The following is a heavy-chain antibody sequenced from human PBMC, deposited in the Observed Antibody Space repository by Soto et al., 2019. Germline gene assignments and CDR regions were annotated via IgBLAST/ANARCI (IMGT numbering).Heavy chain of an antibody. V-gene: IGHV4-39*01. CDR2: IYYSGST. CDR1: GGSISSSSYY. J-gene: IGHJ4*02. CDR3: AACTINYDFWSGYRIQFDY. D-gene: IGHD3-3*01. Sequence: SETLSLTCTVSGGSISSSSYYWCWIRHPPGKGLEWIGSIYYSGSTYYNPSLKSRVTISVDTSKNQFSLKLSSVTAADTAVYYCAACTINYDFWSGYRIQFDYWGQGTLVTVSS.